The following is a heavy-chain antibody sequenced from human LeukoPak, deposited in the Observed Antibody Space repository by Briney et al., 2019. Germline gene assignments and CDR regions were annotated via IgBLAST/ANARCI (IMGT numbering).Heavy chain of an antibody. V-gene: IGHV3-72*01. CDR3: AKGGIMITFGGVIATVPFDY. Sequence: GGSLRLSCVASRSFSDHYMDWVRQAPGKGLEWIGRTKNRGESHITQYAASVNGRFTASRDDSKNSLYLQMNNLKTEDTAVYYCAKGGIMITFGGVIATVPFDYWGQGTLVTVSS. D-gene: IGHD3-16*02. CDR2: TKNRGESHIT. CDR1: RSFSDHY. J-gene: IGHJ4*02.